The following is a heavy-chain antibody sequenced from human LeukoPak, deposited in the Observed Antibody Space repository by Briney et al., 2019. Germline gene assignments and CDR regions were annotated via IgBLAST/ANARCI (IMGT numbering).Heavy chain of an antibody. CDR1: GFTFSSYD. CDR3: AKDFQFGEKVC. CDR2: IGTAGEI. Sequence: GGSLRLSCAASGFTFSSYDIHWVRQATGKGLEWVSGIGTAGEIYYPDSVKGRFTISRDNSKNTLYLQMNSLRAEDTAVYYCAKDFQFGEKVCWGQGTLVTVSS. V-gene: IGHV3-13*01. J-gene: IGHJ4*02. D-gene: IGHD3-10*01.